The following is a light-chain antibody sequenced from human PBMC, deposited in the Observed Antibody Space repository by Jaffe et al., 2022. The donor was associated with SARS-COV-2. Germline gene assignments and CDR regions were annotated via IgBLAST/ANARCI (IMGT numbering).Light chain of an antibody. CDR2: AAS. CDR1: QTITNY. V-gene: IGKV1-39*01. J-gene: IGKJ4*01. CDR3: QQSYNTPLT. Sequence: DIQMTQSPSSLSASVGDTVTITCRASQTITNYLNWYQQKPGKAPKVLISAASSLQSGVPSRFSGSGSGTVFTLTISSLQPEDFATYFCQQSYNTPLTFGGGTKVEIK.